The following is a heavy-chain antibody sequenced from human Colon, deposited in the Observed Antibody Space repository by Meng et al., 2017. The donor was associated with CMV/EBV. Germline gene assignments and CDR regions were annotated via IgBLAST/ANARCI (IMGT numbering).Heavy chain of an antibody. CDR2: IGSDGSIK. CDR3: ARTTRDIATGWKAFDM. V-gene: IGHV3-30*02. CDR1: GLTFNGYG. D-gene: IGHD3-9*01. J-gene: IGHJ3*02. Sequence: GESLKTSCAASGLTFNGYGLHWVRQAPGKGLDWVAFIGSDGSIKRYADSVKGRWTISRDNSNNTLWLHMDSLRPEDTALYYCARTTRDIATGWKAFDMWGQGTKVTVSS.